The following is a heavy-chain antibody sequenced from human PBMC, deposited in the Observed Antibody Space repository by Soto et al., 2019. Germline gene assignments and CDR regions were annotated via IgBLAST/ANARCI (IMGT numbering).Heavy chain of an antibody. CDR3: AREYYDILPGYSQRHFWFDP. CDR1: GGTFSSYT. V-gene: IGHV1-69*04. J-gene: IGHJ5*02. CDR2: IIPILGIA. D-gene: IGHD3-9*01. Sequence: SVKVSCKASGGTFSSYTISWVRQAPGQGLEWMGRIIPILGIANYAQKFQGRVTITADKSTSTAYMELSSLRSEDTAVYYCAREYYDILPGYSQRHFWFDPWGQGTLVTVSS.